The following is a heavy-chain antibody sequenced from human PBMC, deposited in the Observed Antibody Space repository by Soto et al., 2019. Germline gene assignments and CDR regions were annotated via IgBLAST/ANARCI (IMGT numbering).Heavy chain of an antibody. CDR3: AKVVTIFGVVSDAFDI. D-gene: IGHD3-3*01. J-gene: IGHJ3*02. CDR2: ISGSGGST. CDR1: GFTFSSYA. V-gene: IGHV3-23*01. Sequence: GSLRLSCAASGFTFSSYAMSWVRQAPGKGLEWVSAISGSGGSTYYADSVKGRFAISRDNSKNTLYLQMNSLRAEDTAVYYCAKVVTIFGVVSDAFDIWGQGTMVTV.